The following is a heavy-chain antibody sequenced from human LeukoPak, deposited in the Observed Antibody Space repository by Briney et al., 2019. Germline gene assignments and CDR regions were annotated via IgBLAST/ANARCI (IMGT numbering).Heavy chain of an antibody. D-gene: IGHD3-10*01. CDR1: GYTFTNYA. CDR3: ARVRSMVRGALVDGWFDP. CDR2: INTNTGNP. J-gene: IGHJ5*02. Sequence: ASVKVSCKASGYTFTNYAMNWVRQAPGQGLEWMGWINTNTGNPTYAQGFTGRFVFSLDTSVSTAYLQISSLKAEDTAVYYCARVRSMVRGALVDGWFDPWGQGTLVTVSS. V-gene: IGHV7-4-1*02.